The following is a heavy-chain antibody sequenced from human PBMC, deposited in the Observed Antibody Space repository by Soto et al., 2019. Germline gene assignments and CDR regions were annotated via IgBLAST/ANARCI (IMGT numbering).Heavy chain of an antibody. CDR2: LTGSGGST. D-gene: IGHD3-10*01. CDR3: AKGASTMVRDIDY. J-gene: IGHJ4*02. Sequence: EVQLLESGGGLVQPGGSLRLSCAASGFTFGSYAMSWVRQAPGKGLEWVSALTGSGGSTYYAGSVKGRFTIFRDNSKNSLYLQMNSLRAEDTALYYCAKGASTMVRDIDYWGQGTLVTVSS. CDR1: GFTFGSYA. V-gene: IGHV3-23*01.